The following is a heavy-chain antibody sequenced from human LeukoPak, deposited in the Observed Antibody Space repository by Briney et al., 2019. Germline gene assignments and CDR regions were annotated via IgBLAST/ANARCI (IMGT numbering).Heavy chain of an antibody. CDR1: GYTFTSYY. J-gene: IGHJ4*02. Sequence: GASVKVSCKAFGYTFTSYYMHWVRQAPGQGLEWMGIMNPSGGSTSYAQKFQDRVSMTRDTSTSTVYMELSSLRSEDTAVYYCARGISITMARGVIDYWGQGTLVTVS. CDR2: MNPSGGST. CDR3: ARGISITMARGVIDY. V-gene: IGHV1-46*01. D-gene: IGHD3-10*01.